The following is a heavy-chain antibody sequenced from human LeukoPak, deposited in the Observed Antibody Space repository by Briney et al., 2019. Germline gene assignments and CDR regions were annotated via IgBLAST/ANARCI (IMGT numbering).Heavy chain of an antibody. Sequence: GASVKVSCKASGYTFTSYAMHWVRQAPGQRLEWMGWINAGNGNTKYSQKFQGRVTITRDTSASTAYMELSSLRSEDTAVYYCARDSTRTRGFDYWGQGTLVTVSS. CDR1: GYTFTSYA. V-gene: IGHV1-3*01. CDR3: ARDSTRTRGFDY. CDR2: INAGNGNT. J-gene: IGHJ4*02.